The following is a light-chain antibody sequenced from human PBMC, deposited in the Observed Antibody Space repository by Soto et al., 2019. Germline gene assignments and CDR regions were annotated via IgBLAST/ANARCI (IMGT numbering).Light chain of an antibody. CDR3: QQYNNWWT. CDR2: GSS. V-gene: IGKV3-15*01. J-gene: IGKJ1*01. CDR1: QSVSSN. Sequence: EIVVTQSPATLSVSPGERATLSCRASQSVSSNLAWYQQKPGQAPRLLIYGSSTRATGIPARFSGSGSGTEFTLTISSLQSEDFAVYYCQQYNNWWTFGQGTKVESK.